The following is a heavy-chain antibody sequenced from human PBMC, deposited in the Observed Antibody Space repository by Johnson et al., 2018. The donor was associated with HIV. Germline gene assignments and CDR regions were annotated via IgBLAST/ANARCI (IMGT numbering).Heavy chain of an antibody. V-gene: IGHV3-30*04. J-gene: IGHJ3*02. Sequence: QLQLVESGGGVVQPGRSLRLSCAASGFPFRSYTVHWVRQAPGKGLEWVAVISYDGSNKYYADSVKGRFTISRDNSKNALYLQMNSPRVDDTAIYYCARVRAGRENAFDIWGQGTMVTVSS. CDR1: GFPFRSYT. CDR2: ISYDGSNK. D-gene: IGHD1-26*01. CDR3: ARVRAGRENAFDI.